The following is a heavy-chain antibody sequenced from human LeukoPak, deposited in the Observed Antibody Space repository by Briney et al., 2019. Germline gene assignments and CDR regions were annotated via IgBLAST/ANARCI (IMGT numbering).Heavy chain of an antibody. D-gene: IGHD3-16*01. CDR3: VRGSNRVPSKGGVSTNSHYYYGMDV. CDR2: ISSSSSYI. CDR1: GFTFSSYS. Sequence: GGSLRLSCAASGFTFSSYSMNWVRQAPGKGLEWVSSISSSSSYIYYADSVKGRFTISRDNAKNSLYLQMNSLRAEDTAVYYCVRGSNRVPSKGGVSTNSHYYYGMDVWGQGTTVTVSS. J-gene: IGHJ6*02. V-gene: IGHV3-21*01.